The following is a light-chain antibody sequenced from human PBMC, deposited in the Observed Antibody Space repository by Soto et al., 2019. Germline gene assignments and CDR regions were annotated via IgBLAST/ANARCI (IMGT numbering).Light chain of an antibody. CDR3: SSFTSSVTYV. V-gene: IGLV2-14*01. Sequence: QSVLTXPASVSGCPGQSITISFTGSSSHVGGHNSVSWYRQDPGKAPKLMIYDVSNRPSGVSDRFSGSKSGNTASLTISGLQIEDEADYYCSSFTSSVTYVFGTGTKVTVL. CDR2: DVS. J-gene: IGLJ1*01. CDR1: SSHVGGHNS.